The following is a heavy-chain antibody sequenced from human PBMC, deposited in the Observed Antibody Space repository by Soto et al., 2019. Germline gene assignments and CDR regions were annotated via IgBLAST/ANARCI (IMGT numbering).Heavy chain of an antibody. J-gene: IGHJ4*02. Sequence: ASVKVSCKASGYTFTSYYMHWVRQAPGQGLEWMGIINPSGGSTSYAQKFQGRVTMTRDTSTSTVYMELSSLRSEDTAVYYCAREAGYCSSTSCYTEYFDYWGQGTLVTVSS. CDR2: INPSGGST. CDR1: GYTFTSYY. CDR3: AREAGYCSSTSCYTEYFDY. V-gene: IGHV1-46*01. D-gene: IGHD2-2*02.